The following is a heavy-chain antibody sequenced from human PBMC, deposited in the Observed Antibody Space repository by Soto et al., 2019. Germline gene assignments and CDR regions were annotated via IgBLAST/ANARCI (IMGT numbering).Heavy chain of an antibody. V-gene: IGHV4-59*01. CDR1: GGSISSYY. CDR2: IYYSGST. Sequence: QVQLQESGPGLVKPSETLSLTCTVSGGSISSYYWSWIRQPPGKGLDWLGYIYYSGSTNYNPSLKSRVTITVDTSKNQFSLQLSSVTAADTAVYYCARDPSIAARMCWFDPWGQGSLVTFSS. D-gene: IGHD6-6*01. J-gene: IGHJ5*02. CDR3: ARDPSIAARMCWFDP.